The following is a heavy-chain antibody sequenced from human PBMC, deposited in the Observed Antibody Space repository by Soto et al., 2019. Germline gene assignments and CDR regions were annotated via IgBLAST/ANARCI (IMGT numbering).Heavy chain of an antibody. CDR1: GFTFSSYG. J-gene: IGHJ4*02. Sequence: GGSLRLSCAASGFTFSSYGMHWVRQAPGKGLEWVAVIWYDGSNKYYADSVKGRFTISRDNSKNTLYLQMNSLRAEDTAVYYCARGGGIAARPYYFDSWGQGTLVTVSS. CDR2: IWYDGSNK. V-gene: IGHV3-33*01. D-gene: IGHD6-6*01. CDR3: ARGGGIAARPYYFDS.